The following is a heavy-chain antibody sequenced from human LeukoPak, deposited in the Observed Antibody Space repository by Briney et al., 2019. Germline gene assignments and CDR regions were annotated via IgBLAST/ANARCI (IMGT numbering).Heavy chain of an antibody. V-gene: IGHV1-24*01. CDR2: FDPEDGET. Sequence: GASVKVSCKVSGYTLTELSMHWVRQAPGKGLEWMGGFDPEDGETIYAQKFQGRVTMTEDTSTDTAYMELSSLRSEDTAVYYCAGKLWSGYYFDYWGQGTLVTVSS. CDR1: GYTLTELS. CDR3: AGKLWSGYYFDY. D-gene: IGHD5-18*01. J-gene: IGHJ4*02.